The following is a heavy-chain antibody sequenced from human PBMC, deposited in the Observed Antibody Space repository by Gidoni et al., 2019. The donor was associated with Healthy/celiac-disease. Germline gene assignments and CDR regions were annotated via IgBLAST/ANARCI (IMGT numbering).Heavy chain of an antibody. J-gene: IGHJ3*02. CDR1: GGSISSGGYY. CDR2: IYYSGST. V-gene: IGHV4-31*03. CDR3: ARDGRGGAVGATSAFDI. Sequence: QVQLQESGPGLVKPSQTLSLTCTVSGGSISSGGYYWSWIRQHPGKGLEWIGYIYYSGSTYYNPSLKSRVTISVDTSKNQFSLKLSSVTAADTAVYYCARDGRGGAVGATSAFDIWGQGTMVTVSS. D-gene: IGHD1-26*01.